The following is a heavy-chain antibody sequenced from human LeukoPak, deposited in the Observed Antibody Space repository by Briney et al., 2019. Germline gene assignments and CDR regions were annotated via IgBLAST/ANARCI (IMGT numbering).Heavy chain of an antibody. Sequence: PGGSLRLSCAASGFTVSSNYMNWVRQAPGKGLEWVSIIYSGGSTYYADSVKGRFTISRDNSKNTLYLQMNSLRAEDTAVYYCARREVNYYDSSGKLDYWGQGTLVTVSS. CDR3: ARREVNYYDSSGKLDY. CDR1: GFTVSSNY. CDR2: IYSGGST. D-gene: IGHD3-22*01. V-gene: IGHV3-53*01. J-gene: IGHJ4*02.